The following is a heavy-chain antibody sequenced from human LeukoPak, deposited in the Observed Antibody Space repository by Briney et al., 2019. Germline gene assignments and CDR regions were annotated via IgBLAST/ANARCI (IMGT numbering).Heavy chain of an antibody. CDR3: ARDHCSSTSCYYDNWFDP. D-gene: IGHD2-2*01. CDR2: ISAYNGNT. J-gene: IGHJ5*02. Sequence: ASVKVSCKASGYTFTNYGISWVRQAPGQGLEWMGWISAYNGNTNYAQELQGRVTMTTDTSTSTAYMELRSLISDDTAVYYCARDHCSSTSCYYDNWFDPWGQGTLVTVSS. V-gene: IGHV1-18*01. CDR1: GYTFTNYG.